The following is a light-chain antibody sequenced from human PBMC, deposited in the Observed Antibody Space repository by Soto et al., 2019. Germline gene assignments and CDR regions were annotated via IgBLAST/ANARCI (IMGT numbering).Light chain of an antibody. CDR3: KQRSNWPPLT. J-gene: IGKJ4*01. V-gene: IGKV3-11*01. Sequence: EIVLTQSPATLSLSPGERATLSCRASQSVSSYLAWYQQKPGQAPRLLIYDASNRATGIPARFSGSGSGTEFTLTISSLEPEDFAVYYCKQRSNWPPLTFGGGTKVEIK. CDR2: DAS. CDR1: QSVSSY.